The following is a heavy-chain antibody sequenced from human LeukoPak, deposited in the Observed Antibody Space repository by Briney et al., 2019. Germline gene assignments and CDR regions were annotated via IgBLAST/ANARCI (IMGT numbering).Heavy chain of an antibody. J-gene: IGHJ4*02. Sequence: ASVKVSCKASGYTFTGYYMHWVRQAPGQGLEWMGWISPNSGDKKYAQKFQGRVTMTRDTSISTAYMELSRLRSDDTAVYYCARTTYYYDSSGRRFDYWGQGTLVTVSS. CDR1: GYTFTGYY. CDR3: ARTTYYYDSSGRRFDY. D-gene: IGHD3-22*01. CDR2: ISPNSGDK. V-gene: IGHV1-2*02.